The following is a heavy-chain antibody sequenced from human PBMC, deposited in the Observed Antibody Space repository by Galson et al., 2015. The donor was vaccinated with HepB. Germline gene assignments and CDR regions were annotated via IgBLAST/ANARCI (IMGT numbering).Heavy chain of an antibody. Sequence: SLRLSCAASGFTFSDYYMNWIRQAPGKGLEWVSYITSGGSTVYYADSLKGRFTISRDNAKNSLYLQMNSLRAEDTAVYYCARENYYGSGTYGVDYWGQGTLVTVSS. CDR3: ARENYYGSGTYGVDY. J-gene: IGHJ4*02. D-gene: IGHD3-10*01. CDR2: ITSGGSTV. V-gene: IGHV3-11*01. CDR1: GFTFSDYY.